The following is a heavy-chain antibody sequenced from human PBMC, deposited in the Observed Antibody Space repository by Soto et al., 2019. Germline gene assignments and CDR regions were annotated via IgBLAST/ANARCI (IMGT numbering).Heavy chain of an antibody. V-gene: IGHV1-18*01. Sequence: ASVKVSCKASGYTFTSYGISWVRQAPGQGLEWMGWISAYNGNTNYAQKLQGRVTMTTDTSTSTAYMELRSLRSDDTAVYYCARGHLHYGGNGNFDYWGQGTLVTVSS. CDR3: ARGHLHYGGNGNFDY. CDR2: ISAYNGNT. J-gene: IGHJ4*02. D-gene: IGHD4-17*01. CDR1: GYTFTSYG.